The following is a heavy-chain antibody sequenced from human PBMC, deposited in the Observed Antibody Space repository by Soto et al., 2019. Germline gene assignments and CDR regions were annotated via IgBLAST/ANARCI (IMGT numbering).Heavy chain of an antibody. CDR1: GLSFNFYW. CDR3: ATSRAYSYEY. D-gene: IGHD5-18*01. V-gene: IGHV3-7*05. J-gene: IGHJ4*02. Sequence: VQLVESGGDLVQPGGSLRLSCAASGLSFNFYWMSWVRQAPGKGLEWVANIRPDGGEQHYVDSVKGRFIFSRDNAQSSVSLQMNNLRVDDPAVYYCATSRAYSYEYWGQGTLVTVSS. CDR2: IRPDGGEQ.